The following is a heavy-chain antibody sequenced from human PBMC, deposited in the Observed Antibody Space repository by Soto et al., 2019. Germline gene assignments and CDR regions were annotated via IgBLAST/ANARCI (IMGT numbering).Heavy chain of an antibody. D-gene: IGHD1-26*01. CDR1: GRSFSDYY. J-gene: IGHJ5*02. Sequence: SETLSVTCAVYGRSFSDYYWNWIRQRPGKGPEWMGEINDIGITNYNPSLKSRVTISVDTSKNHFSLNLSSVTAADTAVYSCARGRVGATNWNWFDPWGQGTLVSVSS. CDR2: INDIGIT. V-gene: IGHV4-34*01. CDR3: ARGRVGATNWNWFDP.